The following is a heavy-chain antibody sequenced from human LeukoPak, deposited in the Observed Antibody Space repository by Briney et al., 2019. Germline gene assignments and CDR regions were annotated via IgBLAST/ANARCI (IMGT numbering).Heavy chain of an antibody. CDR3: ASLPDYYDSSGLFFDY. D-gene: IGHD3-22*01. Sequence: SETLSLTCTVSGGSISSYYWSWIRQPPGKGLEWIGSIYHSGSTYYNPSLKSRVTISVDTSKNQFSLKLSSVTAADTAVYYCASLPDYYDSSGLFFDYWGQGTLVTVSS. CDR2: IYHSGST. J-gene: IGHJ4*02. V-gene: IGHV4-59*08. CDR1: GGSISSYY.